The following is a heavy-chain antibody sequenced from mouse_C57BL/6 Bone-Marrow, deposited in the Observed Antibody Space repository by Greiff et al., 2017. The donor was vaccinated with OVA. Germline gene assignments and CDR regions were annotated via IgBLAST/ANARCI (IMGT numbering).Heavy chain of an antibody. V-gene: IGHV1-15*01. CDR2: IDPETGGT. Sequence: QVQLKQSGAELVRPGASVTLSCKASGYTFTDYEMHWVKQTPVHGLEWIGAIDPETGGTDYNQKFKGKAILTADKSSSTAYMELRSLTSEDSAVYYCTRSYCNCWDVDDWGQGTTLTVSS. D-gene: IGHD2-1*01. CDR3: TRSYCNCWDVDD. J-gene: IGHJ2*01. CDR1: GYTFTDYE.